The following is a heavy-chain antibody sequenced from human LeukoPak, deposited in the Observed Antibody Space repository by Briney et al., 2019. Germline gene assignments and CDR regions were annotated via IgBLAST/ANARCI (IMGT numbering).Heavy chain of an antibody. CDR1: GFTFSSYA. Sequence: PGGSLRLSCAASGFTFSSYAMHWVRQAPGKGLEWVAVISYDGSNKYYADSVKGRFTMSRDNSKNTLYLQMNSLRAEDTAVYYCARDFGTDRGQGTLVTVSS. V-gene: IGHV3-30-3*01. CDR3: ARDFGTD. D-gene: IGHD3-10*01. CDR2: ISYDGSNK. J-gene: IGHJ4*02.